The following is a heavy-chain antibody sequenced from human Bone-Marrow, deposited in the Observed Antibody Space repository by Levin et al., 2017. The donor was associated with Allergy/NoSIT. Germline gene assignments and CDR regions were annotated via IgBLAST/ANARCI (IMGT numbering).Heavy chain of an antibody. CDR2: MNPNSGNT. CDR3: ARAVRNQLVSDV. V-gene: IGHV1-8*01. Sequence: GGSLRLSCKASGYTFSTYDITWVRQATGQGLEWVGWMNPNSGNTGYAQRFQGRVTMTRDTSISIAYMELSSLTSEDTAVYYCARAVRNQLVSDVWGQGTTVSVSS. CDR1: GYTFSTYD. D-gene: IGHD2-2*01. J-gene: IGHJ6*02.